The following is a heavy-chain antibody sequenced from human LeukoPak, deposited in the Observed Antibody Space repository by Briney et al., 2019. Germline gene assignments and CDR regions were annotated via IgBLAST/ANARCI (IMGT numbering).Heavy chain of an antibody. CDR3: ARTAPGVHAFDI. CDR1: GFTFRSYS. Sequence: PGGSLRLSCAARGFTFRSYSMNWVRQAPGKGLEWVSSISSSSSYIYYADSVKGRFTISRDNAKNSLYLQMNSLRAEDTAVYYCARTAPGVHAFDIWGQGTMVTVSS. D-gene: IGHD2-2*01. V-gene: IGHV3-21*01. J-gene: IGHJ3*02. CDR2: ISSSSSYI.